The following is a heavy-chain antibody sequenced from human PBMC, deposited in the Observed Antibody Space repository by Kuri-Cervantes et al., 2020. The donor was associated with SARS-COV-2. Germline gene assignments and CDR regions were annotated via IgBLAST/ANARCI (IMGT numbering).Heavy chain of an antibody. D-gene: IGHD3-9*01. Sequence: GGSLRLSCAASGFTFSSYGMHWVRQAPGKGLEWVAVISYDGSNKYYADSVKGRFTISRDNSKNSLYLQVNSLRAEDTAVYYCARDPTAGRLRYFDWFSSGPSNYYGMGVWGQGTTVTVSS. V-gene: IGHV3-30*03. CDR2: ISYDGSNK. J-gene: IGHJ6*02. CDR3: ARDPTAGRLRYFDWFSSGPSNYYGMGV. CDR1: GFTFSSYG.